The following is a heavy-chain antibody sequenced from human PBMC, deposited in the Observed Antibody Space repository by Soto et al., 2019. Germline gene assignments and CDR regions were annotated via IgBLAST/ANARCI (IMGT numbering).Heavy chain of an antibody. J-gene: IGHJ6*03. CDR1: GFTFSSYA. CDR2: ISGSGGST. Sequence: GGSLRLSCAASGFTFSSYAMSWVRQAPGKGLEWVSAISGSGGSTYYADSVKGRFTISRDNSKNTLYLQMNSLRAEDTAVYYCAGAGVYYYYMDVWGKGTTVTVS. D-gene: IGHD3-10*01. CDR3: AGAGVYYYYMDV. V-gene: IGHV3-23*01.